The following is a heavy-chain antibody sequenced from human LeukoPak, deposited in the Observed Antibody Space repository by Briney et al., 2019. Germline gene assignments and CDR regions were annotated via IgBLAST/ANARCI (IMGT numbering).Heavy chain of an antibody. CDR3: AKDRSFEGYCSSTSCYLGFDY. CDR1: GFTFSSYG. J-gene: IGHJ4*02. CDR2: ISYDGSNK. V-gene: IGHV3-30*18. Sequence: GRSLRLSCAASGFTFSSYGMHWVRQAPGKGLEWVAVISYDGSNKYYADSVKGRFTISRDNSKNTLYLQMNSLRAEDTAAYYCAKDRSFEGYCSSTSCYLGFDYWGQGTLVTVSS. D-gene: IGHD2-2*01.